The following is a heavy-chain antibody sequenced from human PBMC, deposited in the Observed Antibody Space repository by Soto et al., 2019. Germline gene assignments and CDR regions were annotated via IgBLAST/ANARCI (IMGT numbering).Heavy chain of an antibody. CDR1: GYSFTGYY. CDR3: ARGGTRPLSLGRSINTKKNWFDP. CDR2: INPNSGGT. V-gene: IGHV1-2*02. Sequence: ASVKVSCNSSGYSFTGYYMLCVRQAPGQGLEWMGWINPNSGGTNYAQKFQGRVTMTRDTSISTAYMEVSRLRSDDTAVYYCARGGTRPLSLGRSINTKKNWFDPWGQGTLVTVSS. D-gene: IGHD1-26*01. J-gene: IGHJ5*02.